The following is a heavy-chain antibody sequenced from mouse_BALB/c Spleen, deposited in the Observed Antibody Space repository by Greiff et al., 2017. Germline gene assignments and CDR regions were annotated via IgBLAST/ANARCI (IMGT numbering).Heavy chain of an antibody. V-gene: IGHV2-9*02. D-gene: IGHD1-1*01. CDR3: ARDRRAYGSSYTDYYAMGY. CDR1: GFSLTSYG. Sequence: QVQLKESGPGLVAPSQSLSITCTVSGFSLTSYGVHWVRQPPGKGLEWLGVIWAGGSTNYNSALMSRLSISKDNSKSQVFLKMNSLQTDDTAMYYCARDRRAYGSSYTDYYAMGYWGRGTSVTVSS. CDR2: IWAGGST. J-gene: IGHJ4*01.